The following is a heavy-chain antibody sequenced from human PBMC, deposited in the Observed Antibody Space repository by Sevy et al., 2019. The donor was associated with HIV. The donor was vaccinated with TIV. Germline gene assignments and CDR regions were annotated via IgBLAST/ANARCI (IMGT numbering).Heavy chain of an antibody. J-gene: IGHJ3*01. CDR2: LSGYGGST. CDR3: AKDRITMIGDAFDV. D-gene: IGHD3-22*01. CDR1: GFTFSSYA. V-gene: IGHV3-23*01. Sequence: GGSLRLSCAASGFTFSSYAMSWVRQAPGKGLEWVSGLSGYGGSTYYADSVKGRFTISRDNSKNTQYLQMNSLRAEDTAVYYCAKDRITMIGDAFDVWGQGTMVTVSS.